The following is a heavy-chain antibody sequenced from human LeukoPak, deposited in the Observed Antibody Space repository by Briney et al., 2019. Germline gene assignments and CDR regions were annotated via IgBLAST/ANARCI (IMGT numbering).Heavy chain of an antibody. CDR1: GGSISSYY. V-gene: IGHV4-59*01. CDR3: ARVWDDSSGRDY. Sequence: SETLSLTCTVSGGSISSYYWSWIRQPPGKGLEWIGYIYYSGSTNYNPSLKSRVTISVDTSKNQFSLKLSSVTAADTAVYYCARVWDDSSGRDYWGQGTLVTVSS. CDR2: IYYSGST. D-gene: IGHD6-19*01. J-gene: IGHJ4*02.